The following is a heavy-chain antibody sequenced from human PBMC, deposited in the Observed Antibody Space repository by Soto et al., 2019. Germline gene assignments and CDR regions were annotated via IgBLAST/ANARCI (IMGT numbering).Heavy chain of an antibody. J-gene: IGHJ6*02. V-gene: IGHV5-51*01. CDR2: IYPGDSDT. Sequence: GESLKISCKGSGYSFTSYWIGWVRQMPGKGLEWMGIIYPGDSDTRYSPSFQGQVTISADKSISTAYLQWSSLKASDTAMYYCARHWDSGYDYYYGMDVWGQGTTVTVSS. CDR3: ARHWDSGYDYYYGMDV. CDR1: GYSFTSYW. D-gene: IGHD5-12*01.